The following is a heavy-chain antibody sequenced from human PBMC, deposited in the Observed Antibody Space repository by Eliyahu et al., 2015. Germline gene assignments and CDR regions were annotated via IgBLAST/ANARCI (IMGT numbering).Heavy chain of an antibody. Sequence: EVQLVESGGGLVQPGGSLRLSCVASGLTFSSHWMHWVRQAPGKGLVWLARVNGEGRSISYADSVKGRFTISRDNARNTVYLQMDSLRAEDTAVYYCASPYKGGFFDFWGQGTLVSVSS. V-gene: IGHV3-74*02. CDR2: VNGEGRSI. CDR3: ASPYKGGFFDF. J-gene: IGHJ4*02. D-gene: IGHD3-10*01. CDR1: GLTFSSHW.